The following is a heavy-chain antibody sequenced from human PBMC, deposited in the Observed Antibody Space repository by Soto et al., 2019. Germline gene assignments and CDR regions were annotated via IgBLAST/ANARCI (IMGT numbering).Heavy chain of an antibody. CDR1: GGSISSGGYS. V-gene: IGHV4-30-2*01. CDR3: ASGRPTALDY. J-gene: IGHJ4*02. Sequence: QLQLQESGSGLVKPSQTLSLTCAVSGGSISSGGYSWYWIRQPPGKGLEWIGYIYHSGSTYYNPSLTGRVTISVDRSKNQFSLKLTSVTAADTAVYYCASGRPTALDYWGQGTLVTVSS. CDR2: IYHSGST. D-gene: IGHD1-26*01.